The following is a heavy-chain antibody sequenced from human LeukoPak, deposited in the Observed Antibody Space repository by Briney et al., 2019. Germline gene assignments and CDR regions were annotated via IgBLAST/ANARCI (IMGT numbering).Heavy chain of an antibody. V-gene: IGHV3-21*01. Sequence: GGPLRLSCAASGFTFSSYNMNWVRQAPGKGLEWVSSISSSSSYIYYADSVRGRFTISRDNAKNSLYLQINSLRAEDAAIYYCARIMVATTREAFDYWGQGTRVTVSS. J-gene: IGHJ4*02. CDR2: ISSSSSYI. CDR1: GFTFSSYN. D-gene: IGHD5-12*01. CDR3: ARIMVATTREAFDY.